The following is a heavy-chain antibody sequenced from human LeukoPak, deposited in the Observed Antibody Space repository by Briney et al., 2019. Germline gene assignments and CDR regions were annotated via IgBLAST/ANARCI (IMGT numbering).Heavy chain of an antibody. CDR2: ISSSGSTI. CDR1: GFTFSSYE. V-gene: IGHV3-48*03. CDR3: ARYSLQQLPPSYFDY. Sequence: GGSLRLSCAASGFTFSSYEMNWVRQAPGKGLEWVSYISSSGSTIYYADSVKGRFTISRDSAKNSLYLQMNSLRAEDTAVYYCARYSLQQLPPSYFDYWGQGTLVTVSS. D-gene: IGHD6-13*01. J-gene: IGHJ4*02.